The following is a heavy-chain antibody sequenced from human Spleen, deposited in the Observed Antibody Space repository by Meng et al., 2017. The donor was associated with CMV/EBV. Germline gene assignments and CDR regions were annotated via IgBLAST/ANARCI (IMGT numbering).Heavy chain of an antibody. CDR2: IYWNDDK. V-gene: IGHV2-5*01. J-gene: IGHJ4*02. CDR3: ARYCSSTSCYLGDY. D-gene: IGHD2-2*01. Sequence: PTLVKPTQTLTLTCTFSGFSLSTSGVGVGWIRQPPGKALEWLALIYWNDDKRYSPSLKSRLTITKDTSKNQVVLTMTNMDPVDTATYYCARYCSSTSCYLGDYWGQGTLVTVSS. CDR1: GFSLSTSGVG.